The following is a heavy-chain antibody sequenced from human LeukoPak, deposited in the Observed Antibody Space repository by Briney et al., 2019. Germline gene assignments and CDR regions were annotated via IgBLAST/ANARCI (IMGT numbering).Heavy chain of an antibody. D-gene: IGHD4/OR15-4a*01. J-gene: IGHJ6*02. V-gene: IGHV3-11*01. CDR2: ISSSGSTI. CDR3: ARGGAVGPTYYYYYAMDV. CDR1: GFTFSDYY. Sequence: GGSLRLSCAASGFTFSDYYMSWIRQAPGKGLEWVSYISSSGSTIYYADSVKGRFTISRDNAKNSLYLQMNSLRAEDTAVYYCARGGAVGPTYYYYYAMDVWGQGTTVTVSS.